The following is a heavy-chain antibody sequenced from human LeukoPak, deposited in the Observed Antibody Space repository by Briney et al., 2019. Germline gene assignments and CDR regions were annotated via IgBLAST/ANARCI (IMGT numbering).Heavy chain of an antibody. J-gene: IGHJ4*02. V-gene: IGHV4-61*02. CDR3: ARVPFLFSSWLHAFDY. CDR1: GGSISSGSHY. D-gene: IGHD5-24*01. CDR2: IYPSGST. Sequence: SETLSLTCTVSGGSISSGSHYWSWIRQPAGRGLEWIGRIYPSGSTNYNPSLKSRVTISVDTSKNQFSLKLSSVTAADTAVYHCARVPFLFSSWLHAFDYWGQGTLVTVSS.